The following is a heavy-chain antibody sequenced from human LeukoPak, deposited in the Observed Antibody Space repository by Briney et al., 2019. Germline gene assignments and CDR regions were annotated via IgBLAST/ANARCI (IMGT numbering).Heavy chain of an antibody. Sequence: SETLSLTCTVSGGSISRSNYYWGWIRQPPGKGLEWIGSIYYSGSTYYNPSLKSRVTISVDTSKNQFPLKLSSVTAADTAVYYCARVGYDFWSGYLGSMDVWGKGTTVTVSS. D-gene: IGHD3-3*01. V-gene: IGHV4-39*06. CDR3: ARVGYDFWSGYLGSMDV. CDR1: GGSISRSNYY. J-gene: IGHJ6*03. CDR2: IYYSGST.